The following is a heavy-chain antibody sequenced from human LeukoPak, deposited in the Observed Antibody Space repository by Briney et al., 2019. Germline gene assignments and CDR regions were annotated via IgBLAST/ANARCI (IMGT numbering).Heavy chain of an antibody. D-gene: IGHD6-13*01. CDR3: AASSSWYMDY. Sequence: GGSLRLSCEASGFTFSSYGMHWVRQAPGKGLEWVAVISYDGSNKYYADSVKGRFTISRDNSKNTLYLQMNSLRAEDTAVYYCAASSSWYMDYWGQGTLVTVPS. V-gene: IGHV3-30*03. CDR2: ISYDGSNK. J-gene: IGHJ4*02. CDR1: GFTFSSYG.